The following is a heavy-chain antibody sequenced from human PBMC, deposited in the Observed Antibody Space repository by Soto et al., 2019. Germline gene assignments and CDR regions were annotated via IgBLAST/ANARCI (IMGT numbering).Heavy chain of an antibody. CDR1: GGTFSSYT. Sequence: SVKVSCKASGGTFSSYTISWVRQAPGQGLEWMGGIIPIFGTANYAQKFQGRVTITADESTSTAYMELSSLRSEDTAVYYCARDPITIFGVGQGYYYGMDVWGQGTTVTVSS. D-gene: IGHD3-3*01. CDR2: IIPIFGTA. CDR3: ARDPITIFGVGQGYYYGMDV. V-gene: IGHV1-69*13. J-gene: IGHJ6*02.